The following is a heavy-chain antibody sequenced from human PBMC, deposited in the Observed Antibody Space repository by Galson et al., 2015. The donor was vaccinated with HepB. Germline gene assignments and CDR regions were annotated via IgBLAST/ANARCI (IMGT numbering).Heavy chain of an antibody. CDR1: GFSLSTSGMC. J-gene: IGHJ6*02. Sequence: PALVKPTQTLTLTCTFSGFSLSTSGMCVSWIRQPPGKALEWLARIDWDDDKYYSTSLKTRLTISKDTSKNQVVLTMTNMDPVDTATYYCARTQYYYDSSGPTPCMDVWGQGTTVTVSS. V-gene: IGHV2-70*11. CDR2: IDWDDDK. D-gene: IGHD3-22*01. CDR3: ARTQYYYDSSGPTPCMDV.